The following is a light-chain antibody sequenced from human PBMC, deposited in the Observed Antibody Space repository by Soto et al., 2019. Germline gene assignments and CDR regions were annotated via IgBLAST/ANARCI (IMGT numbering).Light chain of an antibody. CDR3: IQDYNYPLT. CDR2: TAS. Sequence: IQMTQSPSSLSASVGDRVTITCRASQGIRSELGWYQQKPGKAPNLLIYTASSLQSGVPSRFSGSGSGTDFTLTISSLQPEDFATYYCIQDYNYPLTFGGGTRWIS. CDR1: QGIRSE. V-gene: IGKV1-6*01. J-gene: IGKJ4*01.